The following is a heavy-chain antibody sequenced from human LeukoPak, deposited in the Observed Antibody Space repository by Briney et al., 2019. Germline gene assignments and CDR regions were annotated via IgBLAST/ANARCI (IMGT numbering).Heavy chain of an antibody. D-gene: IGHD3-10*01. Sequence: SETLSLTCTVSGGSISSGGYYWSWIRQHPGKGLEWIGYIYYSGSTYYNPSLKSRVTISVDTSKNQFSLKLSSVTAADTAVYYCARVEAGVRGPRFDYWGQGTLVTVSS. CDR2: IYYSGST. V-gene: IGHV4-30-4*08. CDR3: ARVEAGVRGPRFDY. J-gene: IGHJ4*02. CDR1: GGSISSGGYY.